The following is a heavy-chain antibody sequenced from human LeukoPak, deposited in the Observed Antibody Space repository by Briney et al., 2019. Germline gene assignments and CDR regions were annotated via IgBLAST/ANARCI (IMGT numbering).Heavy chain of an antibody. J-gene: IGHJ4*02. Sequence: PGGSLRLSCAASGFTFSSYAMSWVRQAPGKGLEWVAGISGSGGNKYYGDSVKGRFTISRDDSKNTLYLQMDSLRAEDTAVYYCATAWSYSSGRLFDYWGQGTLVTVSS. D-gene: IGHD6-19*01. V-gene: IGHV3-23*01. CDR2: ISGSGGNK. CDR3: ATAWSYSSGRLFDY. CDR1: GFTFSSYA.